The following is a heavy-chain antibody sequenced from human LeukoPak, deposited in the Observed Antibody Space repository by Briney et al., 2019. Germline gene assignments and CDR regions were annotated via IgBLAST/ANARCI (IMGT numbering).Heavy chain of an antibody. CDR1: GFTFSSYA. J-gene: IGHJ4*02. CDR2: ISGSGGST. V-gene: IGHV3-23*01. Sequence: GGSLRLSCAASGFTFSSYAMSWVRQAPGKGLEWVSAISGSGGSTYYADSVKGRFTISRDNSKNTLYLQMNSLRAEDTAVYYCAKDMGYDYVWGSSSFDYWGQGTLVTVSS. D-gene: IGHD3-16*01. CDR3: AKDMGYDYVWGSSSFDY.